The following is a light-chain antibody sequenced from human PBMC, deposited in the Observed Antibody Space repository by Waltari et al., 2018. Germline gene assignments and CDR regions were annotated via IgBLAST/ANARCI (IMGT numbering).Light chain of an antibody. CDR1: ALPQQY. CDR2: KDS. CDR3: QSTDINGLYVV. Sequence: SYELTQPPSVSVSPGQTARIPCSGDALPQQYAYWYQQKAAQAPGQGLSKDSERPPGIPERFSGSTSGTTVTLIISGVQAEDEADYYCQSTDINGLYVVFGAGTKLTVL. J-gene: IGLJ2*01. V-gene: IGLV3-25*03.